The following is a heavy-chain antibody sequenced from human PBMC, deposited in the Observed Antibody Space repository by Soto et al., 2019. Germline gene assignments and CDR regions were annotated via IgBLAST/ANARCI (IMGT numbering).Heavy chain of an antibody. J-gene: IGHJ4*02. D-gene: IGHD1-20*01. Sequence: SETLSLTCTVSGGSISSVDYYWSWIRQPPGKGLEWIGYIYYSGSTYYNPSLKSRVTISVDTSKNQFSLKLSSVTAADTAVYYCAREVTEKITGTRDYYFDXLGQGTPVTVSX. CDR1: GGSISSVDYY. CDR2: IYYSGST. V-gene: IGHV4-30-4*01. CDR3: AREVTEKITGTRDYYFDX.